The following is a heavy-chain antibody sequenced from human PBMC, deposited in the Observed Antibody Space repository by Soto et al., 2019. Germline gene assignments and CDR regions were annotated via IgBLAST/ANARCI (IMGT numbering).Heavy chain of an antibody. J-gene: IGHJ4*02. Sequence: QVQLVESGGGVVQPGRSLRLSCAASGFTFSSYGMHWVRQAPGKGLEWVAVISYDGSNKYYADSVKGRFTISRDNSKNTLYLQMNSLRAEDTAVYYCAKAFQTRMRSSSCDYWGQGTLVTVSS. CDR1: GFTFSSYG. D-gene: IGHD6-13*01. V-gene: IGHV3-30*18. CDR3: AKAFQTRMRSSSCDY. CDR2: ISYDGSNK.